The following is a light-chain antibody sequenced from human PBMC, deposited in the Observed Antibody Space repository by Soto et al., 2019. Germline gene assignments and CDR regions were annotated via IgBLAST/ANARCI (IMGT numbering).Light chain of an antibody. CDR2: WAS. CDR1: QSVLYRSNNKNY. J-gene: IGKJ1*01. Sequence: DIVMTQSPDSLAVSLGERATINCKSSQSVLYRSNNKNYLAWYQQKPGQPPKLLFYWASSRESGVPDRFSGSGSGTDFTLTISSLQAEDVAFFYCQQYYTTPWTFGQGTKVEIQ. V-gene: IGKV4-1*01. CDR3: QQYYTTPWT.